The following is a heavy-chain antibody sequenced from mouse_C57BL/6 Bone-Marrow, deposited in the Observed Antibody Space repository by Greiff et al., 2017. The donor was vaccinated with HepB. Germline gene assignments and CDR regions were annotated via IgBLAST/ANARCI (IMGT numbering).Heavy chain of an antibody. Sequence: DAMLVESGGGLVQPGGSLSLSCAASGFTFTDYYMSWVRQPPGKALEWLGFIRNKANGYTTEYSASVKGRFTISRDNSQSILDLQMNARRAEDGATYYCARRLGRGYVYVWGTGTTVTVSS. CDR3: ARRLGRGYVYV. J-gene: IGHJ1*03. CDR1: GFTFTDYY. D-gene: IGHD4-1*01. V-gene: IGHV7-3*01. CDR2: IRNKANGYTT.